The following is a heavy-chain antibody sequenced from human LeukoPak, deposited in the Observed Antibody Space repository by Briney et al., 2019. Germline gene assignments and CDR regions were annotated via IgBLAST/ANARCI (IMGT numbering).Heavy chain of an antibody. V-gene: IGHV4-39*07. CDR3: ARARVMITFGGVIADY. J-gene: IGHJ4*02. CDR1: GGSISSSSYY. Sequence: PSETLSLTCTVSGGSISSSSYYWGWIRQPPGKGLEWIGYIYHSGSTYYNPSLKSRVTISVDRSKNQFSLKLSSVTAADTAVYYCARARVMITFGGVIADYWGQGTLVTVSS. D-gene: IGHD3-16*02. CDR2: IYHSGST.